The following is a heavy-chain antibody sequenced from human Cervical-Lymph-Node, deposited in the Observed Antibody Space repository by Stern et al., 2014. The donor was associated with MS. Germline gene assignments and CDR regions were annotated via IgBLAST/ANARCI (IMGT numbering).Heavy chain of an antibody. J-gene: IGHJ6*02. V-gene: IGHV1-46*01. CDR3: AREVAGHRLGMMDV. CDR1: GDTFTSYY. CDR2: INPSGGST. D-gene: IGHD6-19*01. Sequence: VQLVESGAEVKKPGASVKLSCKASGDTFTSYYINWVRQAPGQGLEWMGRINPSGGSTSYAQNFQGRVTVTRDTSTSTVYMELSSLRSEDTAVYYCAREVAGHRLGMMDVWGQGTSVTVSS.